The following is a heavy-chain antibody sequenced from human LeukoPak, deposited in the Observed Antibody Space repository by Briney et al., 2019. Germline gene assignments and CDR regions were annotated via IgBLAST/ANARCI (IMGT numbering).Heavy chain of an antibody. Sequence: PSETLSLTCAVYGGSFSGYYWSWIRQPPGKGLEWIGEINHSGSTNYNPSLKSRVTLSVDTSKNQFSLKLSSVTAADTAVYYCARVSQYYDFWSGPHYYMDVWGKGTTVTVSS. D-gene: IGHD3-3*01. CDR3: ARVSQYYDFWSGPHYYMDV. V-gene: IGHV4-34*01. CDR1: GGSFSGYY. J-gene: IGHJ6*03. CDR2: INHSGST.